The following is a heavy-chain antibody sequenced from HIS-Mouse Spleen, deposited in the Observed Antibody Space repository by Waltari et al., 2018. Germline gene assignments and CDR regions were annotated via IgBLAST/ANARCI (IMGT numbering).Heavy chain of an antibody. J-gene: IGHJ4*02. Sequence: EVQLLESGGGLVQPGGSLRLSCAASGFTFSSYAMSWVRQAPGKGLEWVSAISGSGGGTYYADSVKGRFTISRDNSKNTLYLQMNSLRAEDTAVYYCAKDLRYYYDSSGYGDDYWGQGTLVTVSS. CDR2: ISGSGGGT. CDR1: GFTFSSYA. V-gene: IGHV3-23*01. D-gene: IGHD3-22*01. CDR3: AKDLRYYYDSSGYGDDY.